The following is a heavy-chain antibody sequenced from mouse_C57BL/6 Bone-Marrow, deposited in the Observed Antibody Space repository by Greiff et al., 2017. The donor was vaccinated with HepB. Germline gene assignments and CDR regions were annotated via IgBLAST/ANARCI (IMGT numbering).Heavy chain of an antibody. Sequence: EVMLVESGPVLVKPGASVKMSCKASGYTFTDYYMNWVKQSHGKSLEWIGVINPYNGGTSYNQKFKGKATLTVDKSSSTAYMELNSLTSEDSAVDYCAREGYYYGSSFYYFDYWGQGTTLTVSS. V-gene: IGHV1-19*01. CDR2: INPYNGGT. J-gene: IGHJ2*01. CDR3: AREGYYYGSSFYYFDY. CDR1: GYTFTDYY. D-gene: IGHD1-1*01.